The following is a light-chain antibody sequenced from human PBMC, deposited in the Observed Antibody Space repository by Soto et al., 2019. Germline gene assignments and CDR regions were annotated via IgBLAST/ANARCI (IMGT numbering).Light chain of an antibody. CDR1: QTISTY. Sequence: DFQMTQSPSTLSASIGDRVTITCRASQTISTYLNWYQQKLGKAPTLLIYAASSLQSGVPSRFSGGGSGTDFTLTISSLQPEDVATYCCQQCYISPRTFGQGTKVEIK. CDR3: QQCYISPRT. CDR2: AAS. J-gene: IGKJ1*01. V-gene: IGKV1-39*01.